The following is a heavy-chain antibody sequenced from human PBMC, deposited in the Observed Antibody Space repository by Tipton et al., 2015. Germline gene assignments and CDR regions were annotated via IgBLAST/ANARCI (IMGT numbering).Heavy chain of an antibody. D-gene: IGHD3-9*01. CDR2: IYYIGST. CDR3: ARQVGGPLRYADY. CDR1: GYFIPNNFF. J-gene: IGHJ4*02. V-gene: IGHV4-28*01. Sequence: TLSLTCDVSGYFIPNNFFWGWIRQPPGKGLEWIGYIYYIGSTNYNPSLKGRLTMSIDTSKNQFSLNLSSVTAADTAGYYCARQVGGPLRYADYWGQVTLVTVSS.